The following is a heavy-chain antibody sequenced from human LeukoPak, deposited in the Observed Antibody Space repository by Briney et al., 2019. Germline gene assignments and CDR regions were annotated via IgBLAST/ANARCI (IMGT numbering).Heavy chain of an antibody. Sequence: SETLSLTCTVSGGSISSSSYYWGWIRQPPGKGLEWVGSIFYSGNTYYKPSLKSRVTISVDTSKTQFSLSLSSVTAADTAVYYCARHGDYGTEYWGQGTLVTVSS. CDR1: GGSISSSSYY. J-gene: IGHJ4*02. CDR2: IFYSGNT. D-gene: IGHD4/OR15-4a*01. CDR3: ARHGDYGTEY. V-gene: IGHV4-39*01.